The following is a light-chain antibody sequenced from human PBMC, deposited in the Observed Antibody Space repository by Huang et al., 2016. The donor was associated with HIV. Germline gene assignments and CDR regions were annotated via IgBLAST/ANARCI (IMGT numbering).Light chain of an antibody. CDR3: HQYNNWPPEWT. CDR2: GAS. V-gene: IGKV3-15*01. J-gene: IGKJ1*01. Sequence: ETVMTQSPATLYVSPGERATLSCRASQSVRDNLAWYQQRPGQAPRRLIYGASNRAAGIPARFSGNGSATEFTLTISSLQSDDFAVYYCHQYNNWPPEWTFAQGTRVDIK. CDR1: QSVRDN.